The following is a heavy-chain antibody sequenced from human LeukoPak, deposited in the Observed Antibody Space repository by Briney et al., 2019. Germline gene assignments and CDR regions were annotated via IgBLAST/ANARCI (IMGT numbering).Heavy chain of an antibody. J-gene: IGHJ4*02. D-gene: IGHD3-22*01. CDR2: IYYSGST. V-gene: IGHV4-31*03. CDR1: GGSISSGGYY. CDR3: ARGMDYYDSSGYRNDFDY. Sequence: SETLSLTCTVSGGSISSGGYYWSWICQHPGKGLEWIGYIYYSGSTYYNPSLKSRVTISVDTSKNQFSLKLSSVTAADTAVYYCARGMDYYDSSGYRNDFDYWGQGTLVTVSS.